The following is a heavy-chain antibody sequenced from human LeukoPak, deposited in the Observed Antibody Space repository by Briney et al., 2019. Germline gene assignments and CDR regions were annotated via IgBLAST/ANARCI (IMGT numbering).Heavy chain of an antibody. J-gene: IGHJ4*02. D-gene: IGHD3-22*01. Sequence: PGGSLRLSCAASGFTFSSNYMSWVRQAPGKGLEWVSVIYSGGSTYYADSVKGRFTISRDNSKNTLYLQMNSLRAEDTAVYYCARVGYYDSSGYYTGGDYYFDYWGQGTLVTVSS. V-gene: IGHV3-66*01. CDR1: GFTFSSNY. CDR2: IYSGGST. CDR3: ARVGYYDSSGYYTGGDYYFDY.